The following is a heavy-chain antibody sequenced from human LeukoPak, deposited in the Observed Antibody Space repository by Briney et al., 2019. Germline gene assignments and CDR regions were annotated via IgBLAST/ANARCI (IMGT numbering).Heavy chain of an antibody. D-gene: IGHD2-8*01. Sequence: PAGSLILSCAASGFTFSTYEMTWVRQAPGKGLEWVSYINSAGTSIYYADSVKGRFTISRDNAKNSLYLQMNSLRAGDTAVYYCARVCNTCPPVGLDYWGEGTVVPVSS. CDR1: GFTFSTYE. CDR2: INSAGTSI. J-gene: IGHJ4*02. V-gene: IGHV3-48*03. CDR3: ARVCNTCPPVGLDY.